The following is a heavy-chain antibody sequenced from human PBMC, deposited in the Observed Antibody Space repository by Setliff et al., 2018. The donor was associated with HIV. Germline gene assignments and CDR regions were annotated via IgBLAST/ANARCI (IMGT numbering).Heavy chain of an antibody. J-gene: IGHJ4*02. Sequence: SETLSLTCTASGGSISSGGYFWSWIRQHPGKGLEWIGIIYYSGNTYYNPSLKSRVAISLDTSKNQFSLRLTSVAATDTAVYYCARDDRCSGDTCYYYWGQGALVTVSS. CDR1: GGSISSGGYF. CDR3: ARDDRCSGDTCYYY. D-gene: IGHD2-15*01. CDR2: IYYSGNT. V-gene: IGHV4-31*03.